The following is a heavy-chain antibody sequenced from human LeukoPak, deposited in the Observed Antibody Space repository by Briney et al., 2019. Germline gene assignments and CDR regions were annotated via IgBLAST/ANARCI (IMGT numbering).Heavy chain of an antibody. J-gene: IGHJ4*02. CDR3: ARYANYYGSGSYSYYFDY. D-gene: IGHD3-10*01. CDR2: INPSGGST. Sequence: ASVKVSCKASGYTFTSYYMHWVRQAPGQGLEWMGIINPSGGSTSYAQKFQGRVTMTRDTSTSTVYMELSSLRSEDTAVYYCARYANYYGSGSYSYYFDYWGQGTLVTVSS. V-gene: IGHV1-46*01. CDR1: GYTFTSYY.